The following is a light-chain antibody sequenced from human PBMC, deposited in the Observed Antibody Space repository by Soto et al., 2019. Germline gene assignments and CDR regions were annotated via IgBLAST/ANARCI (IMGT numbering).Light chain of an antibody. Sequence: EIVMTQSPATLSVSPGERATLSCRASQSVSSNLAWYQQKPGQAPRLLIYGASTRATGIPARFSGSGSGTEFTLTISSLQSEDFAVYYCQQYNNLPPTITFGPGTKVDFK. CDR2: GAS. CDR1: QSVSSN. J-gene: IGKJ3*01. V-gene: IGKV3-15*01. CDR3: QQYNNLPPTIT.